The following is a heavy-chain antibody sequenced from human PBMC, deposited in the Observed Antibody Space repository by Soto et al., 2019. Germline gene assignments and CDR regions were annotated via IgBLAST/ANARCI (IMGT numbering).Heavy chain of an antibody. CDR1: GGSISSYF. D-gene: IGHD6-13*01. CDR3: ARENSSSWFIDY. CDR2: IYYSGST. J-gene: IGHJ4*02. Sequence: PSETLSLTCTVSGGSISSYFWSWIRQPPGKGLEWIGYIYYSGSTNYNPSLKSRVTISVDTPKNQFSLKLSSVTAADTAVYYCARENSSSWFIDYWGQGTLVTVSS. V-gene: IGHV4-59*01.